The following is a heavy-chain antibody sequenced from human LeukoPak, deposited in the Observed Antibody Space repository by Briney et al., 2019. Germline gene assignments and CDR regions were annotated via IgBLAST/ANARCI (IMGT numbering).Heavy chain of an antibody. CDR2: ISGSGGST. V-gene: IGHV3-23*01. CDR1: GFTFSRYA. D-gene: IGHD3-10*01. Sequence: QSGGSLRLSCAASGFTFSRYAMSWVRKAPGKGLEWVSAISGSGGSTYYADSVKGRFTISRDNSKNTLYLQMNSLRAEDTAVYYCAKVSYHYYGSGSYVLDYWGQGTLVTVSS. J-gene: IGHJ4*02. CDR3: AKVSYHYYGSGSYVLDY.